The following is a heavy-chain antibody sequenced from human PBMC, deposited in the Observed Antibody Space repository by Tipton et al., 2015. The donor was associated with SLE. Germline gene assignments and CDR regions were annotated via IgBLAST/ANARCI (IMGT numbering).Heavy chain of an antibody. J-gene: IGHJ4*02. CDR2: FSGTSTNT. V-gene: IGHV3-23*01. Sequence: GSLRLSCAASGFTFSSYAMSWVRQAPGKGLEWVSTFSGTSTNTYYADSLKGRFTISRDNSKNTLYLQMNSLRADDTAVYYCARRPTDRRYYFDYWGQGTLVTVSS. CDR3: ARRPTDRRYYFDY. D-gene: IGHD1-14*01. CDR1: GFTFSSYA.